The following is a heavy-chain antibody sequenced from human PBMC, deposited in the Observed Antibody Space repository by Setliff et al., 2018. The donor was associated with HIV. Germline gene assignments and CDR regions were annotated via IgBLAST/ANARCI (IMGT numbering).Heavy chain of an antibody. J-gene: IGHJ3*02. Sequence: PSETLSLTCTVSGGSISSHYWSWIRQPPGKGLEWIGYIYYSGSTNYNPSLKSRVTISVDTSKKQFSLKLISVTDADTAIYYCARHPYVKDAFDIWGQGTMVTVSS. V-gene: IGHV4-59*08. D-gene: IGHD2-21*01. CDR2: IYYSGST. CDR1: GGSISSHY. CDR3: ARHPYVKDAFDI.